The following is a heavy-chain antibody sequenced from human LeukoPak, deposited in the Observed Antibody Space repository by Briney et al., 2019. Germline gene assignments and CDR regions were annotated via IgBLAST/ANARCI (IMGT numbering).Heavy chain of an antibody. CDR1: GFTFGSYA. J-gene: IGHJ4*02. Sequence: GGSLRLSCAASGFTFGSYAMNWVRQAPGKGLEWVSGISGSGGTTYYADSVKGRLTISRDNSKNTLYLQMNSPRAEDTAVYYCAKDRGYSLLYDFNYWGQGTLVTVSS. CDR3: AKDRGYSLLYDFNY. CDR2: ISGSGGTT. D-gene: IGHD5-18*01. V-gene: IGHV3-23*01.